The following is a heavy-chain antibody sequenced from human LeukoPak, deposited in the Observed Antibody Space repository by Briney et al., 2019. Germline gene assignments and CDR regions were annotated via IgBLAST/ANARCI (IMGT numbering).Heavy chain of an antibody. D-gene: IGHD2-15*01. J-gene: IGHJ5*02. Sequence: SETLSLTCTVSGGSISSSSYYWGWIRQPPGKGLEWIGSIYYSGSTYYNPSLKSRVTISVDTSKNQFSLKLSSVTAADTAVYYCARESGGSCYSLFRCQGARYNWFDPWGQGTLVTVSS. CDR2: IYYSGST. V-gene: IGHV4-39*07. CDR3: ARESGGSCYSLFRCQGARYNWFDP. CDR1: GGSISSSSYY.